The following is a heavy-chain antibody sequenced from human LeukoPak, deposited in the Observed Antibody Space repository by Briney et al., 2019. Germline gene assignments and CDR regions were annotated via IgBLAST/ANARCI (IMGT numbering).Heavy chain of an antibody. D-gene: IGHD6-13*01. Sequence: PGRSLRLSCAASGFSFSSYTLHWVRQAPGKGLEWVAVITYDGSNQNYADSVRGRFTISRDNSKNTLDLHMNSLRAEDTAVYHCAKLFSGSWGDFDSWGQGTLVTVSS. J-gene: IGHJ4*02. CDR3: AKLFSGSWGDFDS. V-gene: IGHV3-30*04. CDR1: GFSFSSYT. CDR2: ITYDGSNQ.